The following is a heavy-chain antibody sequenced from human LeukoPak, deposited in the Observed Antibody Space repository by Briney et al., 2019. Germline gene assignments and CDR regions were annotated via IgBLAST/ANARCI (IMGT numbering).Heavy chain of an antibody. D-gene: IGHD3-22*01. J-gene: IGHJ3*02. CDR1: GFTFSSYS. CDR3: ARDRLDALDI. Sequence: PGGSLRLSCAASGFTFSSYSMNWVRQAPGKGLEWVSYISYSSTIDYADSVKGRFTISRDNAKNSLYLQMNSLRAEDTAVYYCARDRLDALDIWGQGTMVTVSS. CDR2: ISYSSTI. V-gene: IGHV3-48*01.